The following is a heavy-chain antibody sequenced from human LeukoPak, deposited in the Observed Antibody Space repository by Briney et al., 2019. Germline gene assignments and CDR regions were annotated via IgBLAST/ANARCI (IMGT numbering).Heavy chain of an antibody. J-gene: IGHJ4*02. D-gene: IGHD6-13*01. CDR3: ARTIAAAGRDYFDY. Sequence: PSDTLSLTCTVSGGSISSYYWSWIRQPPGKGLEWIGYIYTSGSTNYNPSLKSRVTISVDTSKNQFSLKLSSVTAADTAVYYCARTIAAAGRDYFDYRGQGTLVTVSS. CDR1: GGSISSYY. V-gene: IGHV4-4*09. CDR2: IYTSGST.